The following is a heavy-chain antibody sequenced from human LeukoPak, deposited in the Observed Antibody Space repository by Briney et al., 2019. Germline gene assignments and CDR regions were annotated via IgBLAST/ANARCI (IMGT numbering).Heavy chain of an antibody. CDR2: ISYDGSNK. D-gene: IGHD3-10*01. CDR3: ARDNRGVRGGAFDI. CDR1: GFTFSSYA. J-gene: IGHJ3*02. Sequence: GGSLRLSCAASGFTFSSYAMHWVRQAPGKGLEWVAVISYDGSNKYYADSVKGRFTISRDNSKNTLYLQMNSLRAEDTAVYYCARDNRGVRGGAFDIWGQGTMVTVSS. V-gene: IGHV3-30*04.